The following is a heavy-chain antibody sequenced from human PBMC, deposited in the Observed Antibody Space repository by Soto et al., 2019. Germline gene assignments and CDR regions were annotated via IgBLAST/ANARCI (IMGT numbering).Heavy chain of an antibody. CDR2: ISYDGSNT. CDR3: ARDSETNGYSYDYFDY. J-gene: IGHJ4*02. CDR1: GFTFRTYA. Sequence: GGSLRLSCASSGFTFRTYAMHWVRQAPGKGLEWVAVISYDGSNTYYADSVKGRFTISRDSSKNTLYLQMNSLRTEDSAVYYCARDSETNGYSYDYFDYWGQGTLVTVSS. V-gene: IGHV3-30*04. D-gene: IGHD5-18*01.